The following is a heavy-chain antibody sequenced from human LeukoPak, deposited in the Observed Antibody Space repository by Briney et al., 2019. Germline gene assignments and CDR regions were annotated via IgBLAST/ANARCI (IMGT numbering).Heavy chain of an antibody. V-gene: IGHV3-33*01. J-gene: IGHJ4*02. CDR2: IWYDGSNK. CDR1: GFTFSSYG. D-gene: IGHD5-12*01. Sequence: GGSLRLSRAASGFTFSSYGMHWVRQAPGKGLERVAVIWYDGSNKYYADSVKGRFTISRDNSKNTLYLQMNSLRAEDTAVYYCARARYSGYDSPFDYWGQGTLVTVSS. CDR3: ARARYSGYDSPFDY.